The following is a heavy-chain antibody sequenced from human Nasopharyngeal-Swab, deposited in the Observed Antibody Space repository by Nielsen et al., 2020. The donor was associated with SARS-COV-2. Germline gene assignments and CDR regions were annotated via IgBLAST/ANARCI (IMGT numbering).Heavy chain of an antibody. CDR2: ISYDGSNK. D-gene: IGHD4-17*01. J-gene: IGHJ5*02. CDR3: ARGGPDYGDYDGFDP. V-gene: IGHV3-30-3*01. CDR1: GFTFSSYA. Sequence: GESLKISCAASGFTFSSYAMHWVRQTPGKGLEWVAVISYDGSNKYYADSVKGRFTISRDNSKNTLYLQMNSLRAEDTAVYYCARGGPDYGDYDGFDPWGQGTLVTVSS.